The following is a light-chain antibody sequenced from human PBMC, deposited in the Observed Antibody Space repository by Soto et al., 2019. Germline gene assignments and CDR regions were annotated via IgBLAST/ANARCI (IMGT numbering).Light chain of an antibody. J-gene: IGKJ4*01. CDR3: QQPSNWPPLS. CDR2: DAS. V-gene: IGKV3-11*02. CDR1: QSVGSY. Sequence: EIVVTQSPATLSLSPGERATLSCRTSQSVGSYLAWYQKKPGKAPRLLIYDASNRATGIPARFSGSGSGRAFNLTISSLEPEDFSVYYCQQPSNWPPLSFGGGTPVEIK.